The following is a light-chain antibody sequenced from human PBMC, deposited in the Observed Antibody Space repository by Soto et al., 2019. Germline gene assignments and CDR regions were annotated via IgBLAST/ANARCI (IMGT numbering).Light chain of an antibody. V-gene: IGKV1-5*03. CDR2: KAS. Sequence: DIQMTQSPSTLSASVGDRVTITCRASQSISSWLAWYQQKPGKAPKLLIYKASSLESGVPSRFSGSGSGTAVTLTISSLQPDDFATDYCQQYNSYPITFGQGTRLEIK. CDR1: QSISSW. CDR3: QQYNSYPIT. J-gene: IGKJ5*01.